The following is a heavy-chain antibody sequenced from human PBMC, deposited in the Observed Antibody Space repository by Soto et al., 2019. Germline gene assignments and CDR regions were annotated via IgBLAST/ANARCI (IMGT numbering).Heavy chain of an antibody. CDR2: ISGSSSYI. CDR3: XRDXAYCSGTGCRDYYHYMDV. Sequence: EVQLVESGGGLVKPGGSLRLSCAASGFSFSDYSMNWVRQAPGKGLEWVSSISGSSSYIYYADSLKGRVTVSRDNAEKSLYLQMNSLRAEDTAVXYCXRDXAYCSGTGCRDYYHYMDVWGKGTTVTVSS. V-gene: IGHV3-21*01. D-gene: IGHD2-2*01. J-gene: IGHJ6*03. CDR1: GFSFSDYS.